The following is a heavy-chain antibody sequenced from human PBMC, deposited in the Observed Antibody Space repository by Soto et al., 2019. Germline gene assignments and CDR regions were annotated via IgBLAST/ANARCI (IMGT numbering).Heavy chain of an antibody. CDR2: IYYSGST. V-gene: IGHV4-31*03. Sequence: LSLTCTVSGGFISIGGYYWSWIRQHPGKGLEWIGYIYYSGSTYYNPSLKSRVTISVDTSKNQFSLKLSSVTAADTAVYYCVRDGGGNSDYWGQGTLVTVSS. CDR1: GGFISIGGYY. D-gene: IGHD2-21*02. CDR3: VRDGGGNSDY. J-gene: IGHJ4*02.